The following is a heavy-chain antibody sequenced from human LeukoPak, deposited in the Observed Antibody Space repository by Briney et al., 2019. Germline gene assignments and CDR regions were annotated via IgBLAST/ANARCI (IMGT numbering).Heavy chain of an antibody. CDR1: GFTFSSYS. J-gene: IGHJ4*02. Sequence: GGSLRLSCAASGFTFSSYSMNWVRQAPGKGLEWVSYISSSSSTIYYADSVKGRFTISRDNAKNSLYLQMNSLRDEDTAVYYCARGPIVVVTARFDYWGQGTLVTVSS. V-gene: IGHV3-48*02. CDR3: ARGPIVVVTARFDY. CDR2: ISSSSSTI. D-gene: IGHD2-21*02.